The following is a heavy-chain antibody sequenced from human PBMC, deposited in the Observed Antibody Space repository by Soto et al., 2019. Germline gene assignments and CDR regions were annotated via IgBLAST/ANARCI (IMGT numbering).Heavy chain of an antibody. CDR2: MNPNSGNT. CDR3: ASWVAGNYYFDY. J-gene: IGHJ4*02. D-gene: IGHD2-15*01. Sequence: ASVKVSCKASGYTFTSYDINWVRQATGQGLEWMGWMNPNSGNTGYAQKFQGRVTMTRNTSISTAYMELSSLRSDDTAVYYCASWVAGNYYFDYWGPGTLVTVSS. V-gene: IGHV1-8*01. CDR1: GYTFTSYD.